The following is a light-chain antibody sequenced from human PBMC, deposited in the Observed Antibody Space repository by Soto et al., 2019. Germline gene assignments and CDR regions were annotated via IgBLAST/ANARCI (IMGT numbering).Light chain of an antibody. CDR1: SSDVGAYNY. Sequence: QPVLTQPRSVSGSPGQSVAISCTGTSSDVGAYNYVSWYQQHPGKAPKVMIFDVNKRPSGVPDRFSGSKSGNTASLTISGLQAEDEADYYCCSYAGRYTYVFGTGTKVTVL. CDR3: CSYAGRYTYV. CDR2: DVN. V-gene: IGLV2-11*01. J-gene: IGLJ1*01.